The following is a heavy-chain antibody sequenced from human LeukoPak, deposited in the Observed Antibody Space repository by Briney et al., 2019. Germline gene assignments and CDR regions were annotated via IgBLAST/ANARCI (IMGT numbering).Heavy chain of an antibody. CDR1: GGSISGYY. D-gene: IGHD2-15*01. CDR2: RYYSGST. V-gene: IGHV4-59*01. J-gene: IGHJ6*02. CDR3: ARGSPNYYYAMDV. Sequence: PSKTLSLTCTVSGGSISGYYWSWIRQTPGKGLEWIGYRYYSGSTNYNPSLKSRVTISVDTSKNQFSLKLSSVTAADTALYYCARGSPNYYYAMDVWGQGTTVTVSS.